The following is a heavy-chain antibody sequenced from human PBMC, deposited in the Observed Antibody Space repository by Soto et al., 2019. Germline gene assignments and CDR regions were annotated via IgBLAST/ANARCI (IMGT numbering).Heavy chain of an antibody. V-gene: IGHV4-59*08. J-gene: IGHJ6*03. D-gene: IGHD3-16*01. CDR3: ARGPYYDLIWNYYYMDV. CDR1: GGSISGHY. Sequence: QVQLQESGPGLVKPSETLSLSCNVSGGSISGHYWSWVGQPPGKGLEGIGYIYYSGSTNYNPSRKSRVTISVDTSKNHFSLRLTSVTAADTAVYYCARGPYYDLIWNYYYMDVWGKGTTVTVSS. CDR2: IYYSGST.